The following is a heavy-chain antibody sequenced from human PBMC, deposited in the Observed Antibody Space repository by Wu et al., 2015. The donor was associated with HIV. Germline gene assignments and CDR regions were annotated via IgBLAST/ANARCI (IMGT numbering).Heavy chain of an antibody. V-gene: IGHV1-69*13. CDR2: IIPIFGTA. CDR1: GGTFSSYA. D-gene: IGHD6-19*01. J-gene: IGHJ4*02. Sequence: QVQLVQSGAEVKKPGSSVKVSCKASGGTFSSYAISWVRQAPGQGLEWMGRIIPIFGTANYAQKFQGRVTITADESTSTAYMELSSLRSEDTAVYYCAREGYYSSGWYEGSCDYWGQGTLVDRLL. CDR3: AREGYYSSGWYEGSCDY.